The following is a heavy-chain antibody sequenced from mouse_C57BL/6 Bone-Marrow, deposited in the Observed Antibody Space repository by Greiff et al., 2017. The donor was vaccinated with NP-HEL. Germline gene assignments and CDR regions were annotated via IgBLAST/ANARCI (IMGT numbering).Heavy chain of an antibody. Sequence: EVQLQQSGAELVRPGASVKLSCTASGFNIKDYYMHWVKQRPEQGLEWIGRLDPEDGDTEYAPKFQGKATMTADTSSNTAYLQLSSLTSEDTAVYYCTTWDYYGAHYAMDYWGQGTSVTVSS. CDR2: LDPEDGDT. V-gene: IGHV14-1*01. J-gene: IGHJ4*01. CDR3: TTWDYYGAHYAMDY. D-gene: IGHD1-1*01. CDR1: GFNIKDYY.